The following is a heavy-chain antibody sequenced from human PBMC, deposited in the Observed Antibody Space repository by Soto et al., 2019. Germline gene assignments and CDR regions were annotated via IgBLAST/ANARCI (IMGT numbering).Heavy chain of an antibody. CDR1: GYTLTELS. CDR2: FDPEDGET. CDR3: ATTGVLGYCSGGSCYSRWYFDL. V-gene: IGHV1-24*01. J-gene: IGHJ2*01. D-gene: IGHD2-15*01. Sequence: GASVKVSCEVSGYTLTELSMHWVRQAPGKGLEWMGGFDPEDGETIYAQKFQGRVTMTEDTSTDTAYMELSSLRSEDTAVYYCATTGVLGYCSGGSCYSRWYFDLWGRGTLVTVSS.